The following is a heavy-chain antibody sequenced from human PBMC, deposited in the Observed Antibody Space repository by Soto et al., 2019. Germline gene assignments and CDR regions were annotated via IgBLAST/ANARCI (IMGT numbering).Heavy chain of an antibody. CDR3: AKDQYSGSYTNWFDP. J-gene: IGHJ5*02. CDR1: GFTFSSYA. Sequence: SGGSLRLSCAASGFTFSSYAMRWVRQAPGKGLEWVSAISGSGGSTYYADSVKGRFTISRDNSKNTLYLQTNSLRAEDTAVYYCAKDQYSGSYTNWFDPWGQGTLVTVSS. D-gene: IGHD1-26*01. CDR2: ISGSGGST. V-gene: IGHV3-23*01.